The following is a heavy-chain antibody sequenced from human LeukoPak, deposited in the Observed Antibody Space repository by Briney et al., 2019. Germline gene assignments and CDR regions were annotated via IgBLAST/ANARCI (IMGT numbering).Heavy chain of an antibody. D-gene: IGHD3-22*01. CDR1: GGSISSSSYY. CDR2: IYYSGST. Sequence: SETLSLTCTVSGGSISSSSYYWGWIRQPPGKGLEWIGSIYYSGSTYYNPSLKSRVTIPVDTSKNQFSLKLSSVTAADTAVYYCARLKDYYDSSGYYTAIGYFDYWGQGTLVTVSS. V-gene: IGHV4-39*01. CDR3: ARLKDYYDSSGYYTAIGYFDY. J-gene: IGHJ4*02.